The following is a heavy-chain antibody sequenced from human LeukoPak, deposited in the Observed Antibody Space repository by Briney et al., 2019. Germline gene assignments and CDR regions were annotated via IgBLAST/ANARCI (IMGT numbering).Heavy chain of an antibody. CDR2: ISDTGKN. CDR3: ATGYYEPFAN. D-gene: IGHD1-26*01. J-gene: IGHJ4*02. V-gene: IGHV4-59*01. CDR1: GASLSGYY. Sequence: SETLSLTCRVSGASLSGYYWAWLRQSPGKGLKWTGYISDTGKNDAHPSLKSRVSISLDMSKKQFSLRLRSVTAADSAVYYCATGYYEPFANWGPGILVTVSS.